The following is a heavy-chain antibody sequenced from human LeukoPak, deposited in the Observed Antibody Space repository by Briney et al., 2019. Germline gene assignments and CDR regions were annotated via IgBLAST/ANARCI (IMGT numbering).Heavy chain of an antibody. D-gene: IGHD6-19*01. CDR1: GFTFSSYG. Sequence: PGGSLRLSCAASGFTFSSYGMHWVRQAPGKGQEWVAVISYDGSNKYYADSVKGRFTISRDNSKNTLYLQMNSLRAEDTAVYYCAKDSGYSSGWPPAEYFQHWGQGTLVSVSS. V-gene: IGHV3-30*18. CDR2: ISYDGSNK. J-gene: IGHJ1*01. CDR3: AKDSGYSSGWPPAEYFQH.